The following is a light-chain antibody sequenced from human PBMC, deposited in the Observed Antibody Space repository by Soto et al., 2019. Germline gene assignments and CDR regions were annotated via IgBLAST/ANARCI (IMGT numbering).Light chain of an antibody. J-gene: IGKJ1*01. CDR1: QNINIW. CDR3: QQYNGLPTWT. CDR2: KAS. Sequence: DLQMTQSPSTLSASVGDRVTITCRASQNINIWLAWYQQKPGTAPKLLIYKASTLESGVPSRFSGNGSGTDFTLNISSLQPDDSATYYCQQYNGLPTWTFGQGTKVEMK. V-gene: IGKV1-5*03.